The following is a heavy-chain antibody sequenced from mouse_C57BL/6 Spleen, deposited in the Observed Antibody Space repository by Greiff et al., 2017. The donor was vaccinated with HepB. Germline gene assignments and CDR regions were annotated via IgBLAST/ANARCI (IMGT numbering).Heavy chain of an antibody. D-gene: IGHD1-1*01. Sequence: QVQLKQSGPGLVQPSQSLSITCTVSGFSLTSYGVHWVRQSPGKGLEWLGVIWRGGSTDYNAACMSRLSITKDNSKSQVFFKMNSLQADDTAIYYCAKGDLYGGFFAYWGQGTLVTVSA. CDR2: IWRGGST. J-gene: IGHJ3*01. V-gene: IGHV2-5*01. CDR3: AKGDLYGGFFAY. CDR1: GFSLTSYG.